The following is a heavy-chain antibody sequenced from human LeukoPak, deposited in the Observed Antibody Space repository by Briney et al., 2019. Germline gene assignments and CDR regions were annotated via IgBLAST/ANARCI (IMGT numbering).Heavy chain of an antibody. Sequence: PSETLSLTCAVYGGSFSGYYWSWIRQPPGKGLEWIGEINHSGSTNYNPSLKSRVTISVDTSKNQFSLKLSSVTAADTAVYYCARGVATIPPLRENWFDPWGQGTLVTVSS. J-gene: IGHJ5*02. D-gene: IGHD5-12*01. V-gene: IGHV4-34*01. CDR2: INHSGST. CDR3: ARGVATIPPLRENWFDP. CDR1: GGSFSGYY.